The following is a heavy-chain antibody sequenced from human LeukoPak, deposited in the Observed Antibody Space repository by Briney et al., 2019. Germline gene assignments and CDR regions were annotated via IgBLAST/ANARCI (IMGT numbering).Heavy chain of an antibody. CDR1: GFTFSSYG. J-gene: IGHJ4*02. V-gene: IGHV3-33*01. CDR2: IWYDGSNK. D-gene: IGHD1-1*01. Sequence: RSLRLSCAASGFTFSSYGMHWVRQAPGKGLEWVAVIWYDGSNKYYADSVKGRFTISRDNSKNTLYLQMNGLRAEDTAVYYCPTHNWNSFDSWGQGTLVTVSS. CDR3: PTHNWNSFDS.